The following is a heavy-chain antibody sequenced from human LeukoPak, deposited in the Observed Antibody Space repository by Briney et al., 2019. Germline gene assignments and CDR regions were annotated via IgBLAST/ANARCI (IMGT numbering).Heavy chain of an antibody. CDR1: GFTFSSYS. CDR2: ISSSSSYI. CDR3: ARVNEDEYDFWSGGGDYFDY. V-gene: IGHV3-21*01. Sequence: GGSLRLSCAASGFTFSSYSMTWVRQAPGKGLEWVSSISSSSSYIYYADSVKGRFTISRDNAKNSLYLQMNSLRAEDTAVYYCARVNEDEYDFWSGGGDYFDYGGQETLVPAPS. D-gene: IGHD3-3*01. J-gene: IGHJ4*02.